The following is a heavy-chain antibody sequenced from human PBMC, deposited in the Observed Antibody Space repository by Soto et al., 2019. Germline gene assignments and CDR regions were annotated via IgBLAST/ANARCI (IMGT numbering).Heavy chain of an antibody. J-gene: IGHJ6*02. CDR2: ISPSTSHI. D-gene: IGHD2-21*02. Sequence: EVHLVESGGGLVKPGGSLRLSCAVSGFTFSSCTMNWVRQAPGKGLEWVSSISPSTSHIYYADSVKGRFTISRDNAKNSLFLQMNSLRAEDTAVYYCSGGSGGACHQNYGMDVWGQGNRVNVSS. CDR1: GFTFSSCT. V-gene: IGHV3-21*01. CDR3: SGGSGGACHQNYGMDV.